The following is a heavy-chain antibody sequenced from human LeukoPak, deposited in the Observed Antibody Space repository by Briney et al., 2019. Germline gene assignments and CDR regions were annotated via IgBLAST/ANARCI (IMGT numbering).Heavy chain of an antibody. Sequence: GGSLRLSCAASGFTFSSYAMSWVRQAPARGLEWVSSLRGDGSTFYADSVKGRFTLSRDESRNTVYSQLNSLRVEDTAVYCAKASRVSNGDAVLWGQGTLVTVFS. CDR3: KASRVSNGDAVL. J-gene: IGHJ4*02. CDR2: LRGDGST. D-gene: IGHD1-1*01. CDR1: GFTFSSYA. V-gene: IGHV3-23*01.